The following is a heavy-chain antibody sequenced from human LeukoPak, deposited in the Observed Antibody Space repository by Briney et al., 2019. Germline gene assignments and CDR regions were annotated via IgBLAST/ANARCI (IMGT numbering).Heavy chain of an antibody. V-gene: IGHV3-7*05. Sequence: GGSLRLSCAASGITLGGYWMSWVRRLPGKGLEWVANIKQDGSEKNYVDSVKGRFTISRDNAKNSLDLQMSSLRVEDTAVYYCARARHRVWSSFDDWGQGTLVTVSS. CDR3: ARARHRVWSSFDD. CDR2: IKQDGSEK. CDR1: GITLGGYW. J-gene: IGHJ4*02. D-gene: IGHD3-3*01.